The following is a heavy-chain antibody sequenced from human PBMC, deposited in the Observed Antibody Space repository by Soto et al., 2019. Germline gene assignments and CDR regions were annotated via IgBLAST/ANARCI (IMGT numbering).Heavy chain of an antibody. V-gene: IGHV3-30*18. Sequence: QVQLVESGGGMVQPGRSLRLSCAASGFTFSSYGMHWVRQAPGKGLEWVAVISYDGSNKYYADSVKGRFTISRDNSKNTLYLQMNSLRAEDTAVYYCAKGKAAAGTSVFDYWGQGTLVTVSS. CDR1: GFTFSSYG. J-gene: IGHJ4*02. D-gene: IGHD6-13*01. CDR2: ISYDGSNK. CDR3: AKGKAAAGTSVFDY.